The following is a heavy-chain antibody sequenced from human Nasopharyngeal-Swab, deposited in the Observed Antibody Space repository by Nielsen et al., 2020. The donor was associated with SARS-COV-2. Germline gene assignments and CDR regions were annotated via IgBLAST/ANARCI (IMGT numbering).Heavy chain of an antibody. CDR1: GYTLTELS. J-gene: IGHJ3*02. Sequence: ASVKVSCKVSGYTLTELSMHWVRQAPGQGLEWMGIINPSGGSTSYAQKFQGRVTMTRDTSTSTVYMELSSLRSEDTAVYYCARDLPEHDIWSQGTMVTVSS. V-gene: IGHV1-46*01. CDR3: ARDLPEHDI. CDR2: INPSGGST.